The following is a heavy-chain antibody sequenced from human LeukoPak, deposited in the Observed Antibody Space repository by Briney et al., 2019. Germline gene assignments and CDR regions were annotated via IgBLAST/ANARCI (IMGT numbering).Heavy chain of an antibody. CDR1: GFTFSDYY. V-gene: IGHV3-11*01. J-gene: IGHJ4*02. Sequence: GGSLRLSCAASGFTFSDYYMSWIRQAPGKGLEWASYISSSGRTIYYADSVKGRFTISRDNAKNSLYLQMNSLRAEDTAVYYCAREDYYDSSGSTLFDYWGQGTLVTVSS. CDR3: AREDYYDSSGSTLFDY. D-gene: IGHD3-22*01. CDR2: ISSSGRTI.